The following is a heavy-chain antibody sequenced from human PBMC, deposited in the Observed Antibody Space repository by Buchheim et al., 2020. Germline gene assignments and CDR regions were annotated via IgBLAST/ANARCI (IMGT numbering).Heavy chain of an antibody. D-gene: IGHD3-22*01. Sequence: EVQLVESEGGLVQPGGSLRLSCTASGFTFSRVWMRWVRQAPGKGLECVASINEDGREKWYVDSVRGRFTISRDNAKNSLYLQMNSRRAEDPALYYCTREYTSGLWGQGNL. CDR2: INEDGREK. V-gene: IGHV3-7*01. CDR1: GFTFSRVW. J-gene: IGHJ4*02. CDR3: TREYTSGL.